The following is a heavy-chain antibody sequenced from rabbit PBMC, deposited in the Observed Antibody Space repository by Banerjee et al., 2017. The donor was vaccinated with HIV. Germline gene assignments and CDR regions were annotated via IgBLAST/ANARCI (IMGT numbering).Heavy chain of an antibody. D-gene: IGHD4-1*01. CDR2: INTISGDT. J-gene: IGHJ4*01. CDR3: ARDLAGVIGWNFNF. Sequence: QSLEESGGGLVQPEGSLTLSCKTSGFTLSGYWMCWVRQAPGKGLEWIACINTISGDTVYASWAKGRFTISKTSWTTVTLQMTSLTAADTASYFCARDLAGVIGWNFNFWGPGTLVTVS. CDR1: GFTLSGYW. V-gene: IGHV1S40*01.